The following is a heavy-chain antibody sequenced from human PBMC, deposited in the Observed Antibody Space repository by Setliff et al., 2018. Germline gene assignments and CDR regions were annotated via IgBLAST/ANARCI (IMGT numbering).Heavy chain of an antibody. CDR3: ARYQGWRLRGYGIDY. CDR2: IYHSGVT. Sequence: SETLSLTCAVSSGSIGSGDSSWNWIRQPPGKGLEWIGCIYHSGVTYYNPSLKSRVTISVDTSKNQFSLKLSSVTAADTAVYYCARYQGWRLRGYGIDYWGQGTLVTVSS. CDR1: SGSIGSGDSS. J-gene: IGHJ4*02. D-gene: IGHD3-10*01. V-gene: IGHV4-30-2*01.